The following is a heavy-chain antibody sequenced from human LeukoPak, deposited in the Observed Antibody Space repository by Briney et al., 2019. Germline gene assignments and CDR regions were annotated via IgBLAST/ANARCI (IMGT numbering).Heavy chain of an antibody. D-gene: IGHD6-19*01. CDR1: GYTLTELS. CDR2: FDPEDGET. CDR3: ATDKRSGWCFDY. Sequence: ASVKVSCKVSGYTLTELSMHWVRQAPGKGLEWMGGFDPEDGETIYAQKFQGRVTMTEDTSTDTAYMGLSSLRPEDTAVYYCATDKRSGWCFDYWGQGTLVTVSS. J-gene: IGHJ4*02. V-gene: IGHV1-24*01.